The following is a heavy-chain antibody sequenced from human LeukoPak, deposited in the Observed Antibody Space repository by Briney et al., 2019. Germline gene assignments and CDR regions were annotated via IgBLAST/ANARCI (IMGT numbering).Heavy chain of an antibody. CDR2: TYHRGST. V-gene: IGHV4-34*01. CDR1: GGSFSGYY. D-gene: IGHD3-3*01. CDR3: ARGAEYYAIWRGYAGYSDY. J-gene: IGHJ4*02. Sequence: SETLSLTCAVYGGSFSGYYWGWIRQPPGKGLEWVGSTYHRGSTFYNPSLRSRVTISLDRSKKKFSLKLTSVTATDTAVYFCARGAEYYAIWRGYAGYSDYWGQGISVTVSS.